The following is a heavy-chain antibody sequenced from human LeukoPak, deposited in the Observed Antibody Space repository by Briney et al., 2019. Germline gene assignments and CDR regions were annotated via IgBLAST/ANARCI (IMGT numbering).Heavy chain of an antibody. Sequence: ASVKVSCKASGYSFTDYDFSWVRQAPGQGLEWLGWVSIYNDNTNYAREFQDRITMTTDISTSTAYMELKSLTSDDTAVYFCARTGHYQFDSWGQGTTVTVSS. CDR2: VSIYNDNT. V-gene: IGHV1-18*01. D-gene: IGHD3-9*01. CDR1: GYSFTDYD. CDR3: ARTGHYQFDS. J-gene: IGHJ4*03.